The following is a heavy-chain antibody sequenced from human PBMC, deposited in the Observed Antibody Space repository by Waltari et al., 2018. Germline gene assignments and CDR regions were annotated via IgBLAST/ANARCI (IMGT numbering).Heavy chain of an antibody. CDR3: TNGFGFFVH. V-gene: IGHV3-11*04. Sequence: VQLVESGGGLVQPGKSLRLSCKASGFSFPDFTSAMPWVRQAPGKGLGRVANIRPDGKSFFYADSVRGRFTISRDNANNSVFLQMSNLRVDDTAVYFCTNGFGFFVHWGQGTLVTVSS. CDR2: IRPDGKSF. CDR1: GFSFPDFTSA. D-gene: IGHD3-16*01. J-gene: IGHJ4*02.